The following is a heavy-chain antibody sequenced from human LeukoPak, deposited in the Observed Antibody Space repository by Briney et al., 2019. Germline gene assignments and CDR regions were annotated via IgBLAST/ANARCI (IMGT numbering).Heavy chain of an antibody. V-gene: IGHV4-59*01. J-gene: IGHJ4*02. Sequence: SETLSLTCAVYGGSFSGYYWSWIRQPPGKGLEWIGYIYYSGSTNYNPSLKSRVTISVDTSKNQFSLKLSSVTAADTAVYYCARGYEGPPYYDYWGQGTLVTVSS. D-gene: IGHD1-1*01. CDR3: ARGYEGPPYYDY. CDR1: GGSFSGYY. CDR2: IYYSGST.